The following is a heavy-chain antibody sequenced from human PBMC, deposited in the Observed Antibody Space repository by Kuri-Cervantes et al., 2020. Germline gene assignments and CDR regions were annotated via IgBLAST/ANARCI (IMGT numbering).Heavy chain of an antibody. V-gene: IGHV4-30-4*01. CDR2: IYYSGST. D-gene: IGHD6-19*01. J-gene: IGHJ4*02. Sequence: SCTVSGGSISSGDYYWSWIRQPPGKGLEWIGYIYYSGSTYYNPSLKSRVTISVDTSKNQFSLKLSSVTAADTAVYYCARETILAGYSSGWYLDYWGQGILVTVSS. CDR1: GGSISSGDYY. CDR3: ARETILAGYSSGWYLDY.